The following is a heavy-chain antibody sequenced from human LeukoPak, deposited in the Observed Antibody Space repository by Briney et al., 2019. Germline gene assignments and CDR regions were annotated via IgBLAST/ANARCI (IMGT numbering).Heavy chain of an antibody. CDR2: IHYKGTT. J-gene: IGHJ4*02. Sequence: PSETLSLTCAVSGYSISSGYYWGWIRQPPGKGLEWIGNIHYKGTTYINPSLSSRVTISVDTPKNQFYLNMISMTAAGTGVYHCARLDPTGGDDYWGEGTPVSVSS. CDR1: GYSISSGYY. D-gene: IGHD2-8*02. V-gene: IGHV4-38-2*01. CDR3: ARLDPTGGDDY.